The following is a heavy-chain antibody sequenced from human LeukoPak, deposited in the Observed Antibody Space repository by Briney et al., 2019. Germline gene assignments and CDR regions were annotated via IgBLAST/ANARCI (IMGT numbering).Heavy chain of an antibody. CDR1: VLTFSGSA. CDR2: IRSKANSYAT. D-gene: IGHD6-6*01. CDR3: TKQFIAARPVYYYYYMDV. Sequence: GGSLRLSCAASVLTFSGSAMHWVRQASGKGLEWVGRIRSKANSYATAYAASVKGRFTISRDDSKNTAYLQMNSLKTEDTAVYYCTKQFIAARPVYYYYYMDVWGKGTTVTVSS. J-gene: IGHJ6*03. V-gene: IGHV3-73*01.